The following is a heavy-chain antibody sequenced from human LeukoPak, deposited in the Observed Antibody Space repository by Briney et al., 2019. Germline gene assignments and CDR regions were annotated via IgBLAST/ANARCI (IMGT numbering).Heavy chain of an antibody. CDR2: ISYDGSNK. CDR3: AKSRVQGFDP. CDR1: GFTFSSYA. D-gene: IGHD1-1*01. Sequence: PGGSLRLSCAASGFTFSSYAMHWVRQAPGKGLEWVALISYDGSNKYYADSVKARFIISRDNSKNTVYLQMNSLRAEDTAVYYCAKSRVQGFDPWGQGTLVTVSS. J-gene: IGHJ5*02. V-gene: IGHV3-30*04.